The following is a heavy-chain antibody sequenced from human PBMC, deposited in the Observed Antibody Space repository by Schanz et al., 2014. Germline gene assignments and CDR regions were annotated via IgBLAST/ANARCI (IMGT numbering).Heavy chain of an antibody. CDR3: AKSKSQLPLFDY. D-gene: IGHD2-21*01. CDR1: GFRFDDYA. Sequence: EVQLVESGGGLVQPGRSLRLSCVASGFRFDDYAMHWVRQAPGKGLEWVSGLTEGGGGTYYTDAVKGRFTISRDSSKNTLYLQMNSLRADDTAVYYCAKSKSQLPLFDYWGQGTLXAVSS. V-gene: IGHV3-23*04. J-gene: IGHJ4*02. CDR2: LTEGGGGT.